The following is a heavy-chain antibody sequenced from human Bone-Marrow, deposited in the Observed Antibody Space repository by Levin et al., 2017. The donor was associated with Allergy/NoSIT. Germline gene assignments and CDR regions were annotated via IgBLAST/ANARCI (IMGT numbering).Heavy chain of an antibody. CDR1: GGFINSGSYY. CDR2: FYYSGST. V-gene: IGHV4-39*07. CDR3: VRAPDY. J-gene: IGHJ4*02. Sequence: TPSETLSLTCIVSGGFINSGSYYWGWIRQPPGKGLEWIGSFYYSGSTYYNPSLESRVTISADTSKSQLSLKLNSVTAADTAVYYCVRAPDYWGQGTLVTVSS.